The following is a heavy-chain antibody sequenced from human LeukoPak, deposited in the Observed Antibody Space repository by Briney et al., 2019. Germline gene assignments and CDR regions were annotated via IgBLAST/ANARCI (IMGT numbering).Heavy chain of an antibody. CDR1: GGSISSGSYY. Sequence: SETLSLTCTVSGGSISSGSYYWSWLRQPAGKGLEWIGRIYTSESTNYNPSLKSRVTISVDTSKNQFSLKLSSVTAADTAVYYCARDPSGSSSTPWGQGTLVTVSS. CDR3: ARDPSGSSSTP. D-gene: IGHD1-26*01. J-gene: IGHJ5*02. V-gene: IGHV4-61*02. CDR2: IYTSEST.